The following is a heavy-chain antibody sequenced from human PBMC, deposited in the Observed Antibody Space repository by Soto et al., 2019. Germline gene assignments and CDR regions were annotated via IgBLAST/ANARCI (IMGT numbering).Heavy chain of an antibody. D-gene: IGHD6-13*01. CDR1: GDSVSSNSAA. CDR3: ARDLTPYSSSWYASHYYYYGMDV. Sequence: QTLSLTCAISGDSVSSNSAAWSWIRQSPSRGLEWLGRTYYRSKWYNDYAVSVKSRITINPDTSKNQFSLQLNSVTPEDTAVYYCARDLTPYSSSWYASHYYYYGMDVWGQGTTVTVSS. V-gene: IGHV6-1*01. J-gene: IGHJ6*02. CDR2: TYYRSKWYN.